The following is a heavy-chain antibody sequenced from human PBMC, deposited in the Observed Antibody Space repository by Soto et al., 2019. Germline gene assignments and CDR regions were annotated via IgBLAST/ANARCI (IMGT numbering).Heavy chain of an antibody. CDR2: ISSSGSSI. J-gene: IGHJ4*02. Sequence: WVRQAPGKGLEWVSYISSSGSSIYYADSVKGRFTVSRDNAKQSLYLQMNSLRAEDTAVYYCAKEATNINNFHYWGQGALVTVSS. CDR3: AKEATNINNFHY. D-gene: IGHD1-26*01. V-gene: IGHV3-48*03.